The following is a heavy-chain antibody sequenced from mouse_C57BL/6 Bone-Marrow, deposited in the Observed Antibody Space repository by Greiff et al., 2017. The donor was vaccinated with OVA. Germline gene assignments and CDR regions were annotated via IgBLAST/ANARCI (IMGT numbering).Heavy chain of an antibody. CDR2: IYPRSGNT. Sequence: QVQLQQSGAELARPGASVKLSCKASGYTFTSYGISWVKQRTGQGLEWIGEIYPRSGNTYYNEKFKGKATLTADKSSSTAYMELRSLTSEDSAVYFCARIYYGSIFAYWGQGTLVTVSA. D-gene: IGHD1-1*01. CDR3: ARIYYGSIFAY. J-gene: IGHJ3*01. V-gene: IGHV1-81*01. CDR1: GYTFTSYG.